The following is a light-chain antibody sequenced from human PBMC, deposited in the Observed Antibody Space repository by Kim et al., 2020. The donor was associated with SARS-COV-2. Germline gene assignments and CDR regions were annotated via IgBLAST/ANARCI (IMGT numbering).Light chain of an antibody. Sequence: SSELPQDPAVSVALGQTVRITCQGDSLRSYYASWDQQKPGQAPVLVIYGKNNRPSGIPDRFSGSRSGNTASLTITGAQAEDEADYYCNSRDRSGNRVVFGGGTQLTVL. CDR3: NSRDRSGNRVV. J-gene: IGLJ2*01. CDR1: SLRSYY. V-gene: IGLV3-19*01. CDR2: GKN.